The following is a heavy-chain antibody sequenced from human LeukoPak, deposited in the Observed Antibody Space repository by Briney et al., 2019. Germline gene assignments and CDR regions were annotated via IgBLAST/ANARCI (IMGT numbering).Heavy chain of an antibody. CDR2: IYYSGST. CDR1: GGSISSGGYY. D-gene: IGHD6-6*01. Sequence: SETLSLTCTVSGGSISSGGYYWSWIRQHPGKGLEWIGYIYYSGSTYYNPSLKSRVTISVDTSKNQFSLKLSSVTAADTAVYYCARDLGYSSSRGAFDYWGQGTPVTVSS. V-gene: IGHV4-31*03. J-gene: IGHJ4*02. CDR3: ARDLGYSSSRGAFDY.